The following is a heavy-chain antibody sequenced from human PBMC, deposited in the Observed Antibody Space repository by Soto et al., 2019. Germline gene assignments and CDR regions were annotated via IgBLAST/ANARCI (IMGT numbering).Heavy chain of an antibody. CDR3: ARTHDSSGPGAFDI. V-gene: IGHV1-69*06. CDR2: IIPIFGTA. Sequence: SVKVSCRASGGTFSSYASSLVRQAPGQGLEWMGGIIPIFGTANYAQKFQGRVTITADKSTSTAYMELRSLRSEDTAVYYCARTHDSSGPGAFDIWGQGTMVTVSS. D-gene: IGHD3-22*01. J-gene: IGHJ3*02. CDR1: GGTFSSYA.